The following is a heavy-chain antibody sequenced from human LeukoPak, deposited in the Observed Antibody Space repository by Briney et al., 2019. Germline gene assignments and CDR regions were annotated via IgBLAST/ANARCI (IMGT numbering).Heavy chain of an antibody. V-gene: IGHV4-31*03. CDR2: IWNSGST. D-gene: IGHD6-6*01. J-gene: IGHJ5*02. CDR3: ARDVSSMFPNWFDP. Sequence: PSQTLSLTCSVSGDSISSRTYYWPWIRQHPEKGLEWIGYIWNSGSTNYNPALKSRVTISVYTSKNQFSLKLTSVTAADTAIYYCARDVSSMFPNWFDPWGQGILVIVSS. CDR1: GDSISSRTYY.